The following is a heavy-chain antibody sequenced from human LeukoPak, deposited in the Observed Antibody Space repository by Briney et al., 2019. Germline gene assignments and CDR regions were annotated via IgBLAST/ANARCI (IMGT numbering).Heavy chain of an antibody. V-gene: IGHV3-21*01. D-gene: IGHD4-17*01. CDR2: ISSSSSYI. CDR1: GFTFISYS. Sequence: GGSLRLSCAASGFTFISYSKNWVRQAPGKGLEWVSSISSSSSYIYYADSVKGRFTISRDNAKNSLYLQLNSLRAEDTAVYFCARDLYGDYGFDYWGQGTLVTVSS. CDR3: ARDLYGDYGFDY. J-gene: IGHJ4*02.